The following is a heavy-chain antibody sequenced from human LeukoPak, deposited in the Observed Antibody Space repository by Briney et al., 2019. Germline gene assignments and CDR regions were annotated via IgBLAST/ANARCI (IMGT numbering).Heavy chain of an antibody. CDR2: INAGNGNT. CDR1: GYTFTSYA. D-gene: IGHD3-22*01. J-gene: IGHJ3*02. Sequence: GSVKVSCKASGYTFTSYAMHWVRQAPGQRLEWMGWINAGNGNTKYSQKFQGRVTITRDTSASTAYMELSSLRSEDTAVDYCASLYYYDSSGYQGAFDIWGQGTMVTVSS. CDR3: ASLYYYDSSGYQGAFDI. V-gene: IGHV1-3*01.